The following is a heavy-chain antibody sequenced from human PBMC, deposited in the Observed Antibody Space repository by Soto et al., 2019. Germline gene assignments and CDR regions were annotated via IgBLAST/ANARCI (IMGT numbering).Heavy chain of an antibody. CDR1: GYTFTSYG. J-gene: IGHJ6*02. D-gene: IGHD3-22*01. Sequence: ASVKVSCKASGYTFTSYGISWVRQAPGQGLEWMGWMNPNTGNSGFAQKFQGRVTMTSDTSISTAYMELSSLRSEDSAVHYCARVRFDSSGYYPPGMDVWGQGTTVTVSS. CDR3: ARVRFDSSGYYPPGMDV. CDR2: MNPNTGNS. V-gene: IGHV1-8*02.